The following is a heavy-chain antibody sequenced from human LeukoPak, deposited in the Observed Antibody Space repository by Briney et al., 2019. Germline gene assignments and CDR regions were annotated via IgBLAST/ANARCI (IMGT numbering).Heavy chain of an antibody. CDR3: ARAGRYCSSTSCYKKTARPYYYYYYMDV. Sequence: GASVKVSCKASGYTFTSYYMHWVRQAPGQGLEWMGIINPSGGSTSHAQKFQGRVTMTRDMSTSTVYMELSSLRSEDTAVYYCARAGRYCSSTSCYKKTARPYYYYYYMDVWGKGTTVTVSS. D-gene: IGHD2-2*02. J-gene: IGHJ6*03. CDR1: GYTFTSYY. V-gene: IGHV1-46*01. CDR2: INPSGGST.